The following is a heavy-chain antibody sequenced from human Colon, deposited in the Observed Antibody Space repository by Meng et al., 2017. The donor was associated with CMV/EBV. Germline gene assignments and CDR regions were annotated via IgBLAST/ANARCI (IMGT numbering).Heavy chain of an antibody. Sequence: GGSLRLSCAASGFNFRNYEMNWVRQAPGKGLEWISYISGTTNTVYYADSVKGRFTISRDNAKNSLYLQMNSLRAEDTALYYCARVMGWLQLGASFDIWGQGTMVTVSS. J-gene: IGHJ3*02. CDR3: ARVMGWLQLGASFDI. D-gene: IGHD5-24*01. V-gene: IGHV3-48*04. CDR2: ISGTTNTV. CDR1: GFNFRNYE.